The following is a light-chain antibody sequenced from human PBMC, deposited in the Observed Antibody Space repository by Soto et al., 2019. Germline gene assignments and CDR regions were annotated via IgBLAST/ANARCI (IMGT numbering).Light chain of an antibody. CDR3: QQYDYWPRT. J-gene: IGKJ1*01. CDR2: DAS. CDR1: QTISSW. Sequence: DIQMTQSPSTLSASVGDRVTITCRASQTISSWLAWYQQKPGKAPKVLIYDASSLESGVPSRFSGSGSGTEFTLTVSSLQSEDSAVYYCQQYDYWPRTFGQGTKVDIK. V-gene: IGKV1-5*01.